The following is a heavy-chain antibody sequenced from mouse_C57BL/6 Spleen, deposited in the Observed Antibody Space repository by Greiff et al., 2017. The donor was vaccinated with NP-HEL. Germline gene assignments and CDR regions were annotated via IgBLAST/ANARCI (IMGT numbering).Heavy chain of an antibody. CDR1: GFTFSSYT. V-gene: IGHV5-9*01. D-gene: IGHD1-1*01. Sequence: EVKVVESGGGLVKPGGSLKLSCAASGFTFSSYTMSWVRQTPEKRLEWVATISGGGGNTYYPDSVKGRFTISRDNAKNTLYLQMSSLRSEDTALYYCARQYPGVGGYFDVWGTGTTVTVSS. CDR3: ARQYPGVGGYFDV. J-gene: IGHJ1*03. CDR2: ISGGGGNT.